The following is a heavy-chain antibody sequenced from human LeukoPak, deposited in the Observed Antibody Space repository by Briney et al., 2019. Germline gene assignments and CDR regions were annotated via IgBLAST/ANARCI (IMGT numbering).Heavy chain of an antibody. CDR2: ISQSART. D-gene: IGHD3-22*01. CDR1: GGSITNNW. J-gene: IGHJ4*02. Sequence: SETLSLTRGVTGGSITNNWWTWVRQPPGKGLEWIGEISQSARTNYNPSLKSRVTMSIDKSRNQFSLRMTSVTAADTAVYYCAKGSYYDSNGSFYFDYWGQGTLVTVSS. V-gene: IGHV4-4*02. CDR3: AKGSYYDSNGSFYFDY.